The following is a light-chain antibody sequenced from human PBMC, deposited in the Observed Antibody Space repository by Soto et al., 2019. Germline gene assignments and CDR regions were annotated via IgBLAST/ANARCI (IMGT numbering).Light chain of an antibody. J-gene: IGKJ4*01. CDR3: QQFSSYPLT. V-gene: IGKV3-20*01. CDR2: GAS. CDR1: QSITEK. Sequence: IVMTQSPDTLSVSPGERATLSCRASQSITEKVVWYQQKSGQAPRLLIYGASSRATGIPDRFSGGGSGTDFTLTISRLEPEDFAVYYCQQFSSYPLTFGGGTKVDIK.